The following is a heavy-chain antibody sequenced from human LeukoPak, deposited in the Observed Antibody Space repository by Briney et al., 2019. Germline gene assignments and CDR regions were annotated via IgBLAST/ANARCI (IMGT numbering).Heavy chain of an antibody. V-gene: IGHV3-72*01. CDR1: GFTFSDHY. CDR2: IRKKANSYTT. D-gene: IGHD3-10*01. Sequence: PGGSLRLSCAASGFTFSDHYMDWVRQAPGKGLEWVGRIRKKANSYTTEYAASVKGRFTISRDDAKNSLYLQMNSLKAEDTALYYCARELYRFGELLPYYYYYGMDVWGQGTTVTVSS. CDR3: ARELYRFGELLPYYYYYGMDV. J-gene: IGHJ6*02.